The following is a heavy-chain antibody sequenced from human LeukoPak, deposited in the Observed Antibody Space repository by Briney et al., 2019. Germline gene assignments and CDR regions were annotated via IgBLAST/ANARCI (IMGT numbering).Heavy chain of an antibody. CDR2: IYTSGST. CDR3: ARGVTYYYGSGRYYSRKDAFDI. V-gene: IGHV4-4*07. Sequence: SETLSLTCAVSGGSISSYYWSWIRQPAGKGLEWVGRIYTSGSTNYNPSLKSRVTMSVDTSKNQFSLTLSSVTAADTAVYYCARGVTYYYGSGRYYSRKDAFDIWGQGTMVTVSS. CDR1: GGSISSYY. J-gene: IGHJ3*02. D-gene: IGHD3-10*01.